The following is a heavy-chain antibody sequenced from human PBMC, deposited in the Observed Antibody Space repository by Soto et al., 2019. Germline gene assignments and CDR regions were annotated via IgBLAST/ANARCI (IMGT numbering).Heavy chain of an antibody. V-gene: IGHV1-3*01. CDR3: ARSPGYSYGDY. J-gene: IGHJ4*02. Sequence: GASVKVSCKACGYTFTSYAMHWVRQAPGQRLEWMGWINAGNGNTKYSQRFQGRVTITTDTSASTAYMELSSLRSEDTAVYYCARSPGYSYGDYWGQGTLVTVSS. CDR2: INAGNGNT. CDR1: GYTFTSYA. D-gene: IGHD5-18*01.